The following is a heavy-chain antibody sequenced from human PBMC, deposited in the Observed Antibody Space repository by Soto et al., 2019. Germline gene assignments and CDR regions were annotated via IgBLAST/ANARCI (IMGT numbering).Heavy chain of an antibody. Sequence: PSETLSLTCPFSGFSISSYYWSWIRQPPGKGLEWIGYIYYSGSTNYNPSLKSRVTISVDTSKNQFSLKLSSVTAADTAVYYCARGGWKLFDYWGQGTLVTVSS. CDR1: GFSISSYY. V-gene: IGHV4-59*01. J-gene: IGHJ4*02. CDR3: ARGGWKLFDY. D-gene: IGHD6-19*01. CDR2: IYYSGST.